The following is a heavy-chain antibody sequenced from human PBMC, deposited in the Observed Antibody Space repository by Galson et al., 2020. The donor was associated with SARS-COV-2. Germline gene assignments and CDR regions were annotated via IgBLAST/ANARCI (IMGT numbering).Heavy chain of an antibody. V-gene: IGHV4-31*03. CDR2: IYNSGST. CDR3: ARGLDGTGRFNGWDY. D-gene: IGHD2-8*02. Sequence: SETLSLTCTVSGASISSGGYYWSWVRQHPGKGLEWIGYIYNSGSTYYNPSLKSRVTISVDTSKNQFSLKLSSVTAADTAVYYCARGLDGTGRFNGWDYWGQGTLVTVSS. J-gene: IGHJ4*02. CDR1: GASISSGGYY.